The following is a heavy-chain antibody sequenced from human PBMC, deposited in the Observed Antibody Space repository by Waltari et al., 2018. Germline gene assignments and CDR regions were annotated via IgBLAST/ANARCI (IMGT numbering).Heavy chain of an antibody. J-gene: IGHJ4*02. V-gene: IGHV3-21*01. Sequence: EVQLVESGGGLVKPGGSLRLSCAASGFTFRSYSMNGTRQAPGKGLEWVSSISSSSSYIYYADSVKGRFTISRDNAKNSLYLQMNSLRAEDTAVYYCARDGRNYYGSGSYPHDYWGQGTLVTVSS. CDR2: ISSSSSYI. CDR1: GFTFRSYS. D-gene: IGHD3-10*01. CDR3: ARDGRNYYGSGSYPHDY.